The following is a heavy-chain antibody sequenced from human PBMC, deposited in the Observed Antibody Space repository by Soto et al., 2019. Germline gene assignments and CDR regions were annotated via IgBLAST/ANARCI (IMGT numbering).Heavy chain of an antibody. CDR1: GFSLSSYGVA. Sequence: QITLKESDPTLVKPTQTLTLTCTFSGFSLSSYGVAVGWIRQPPGKALEWLALIYWDDDKHYSPSLRTRLTITKDPSKNQVVLTMSNMDPVDTGTYYCAHRHGMGPFDYWGQGTLVTVSS. J-gene: IGHJ4*02. CDR2: IYWDDDK. V-gene: IGHV2-5*02. CDR3: AHRHGMGPFDY.